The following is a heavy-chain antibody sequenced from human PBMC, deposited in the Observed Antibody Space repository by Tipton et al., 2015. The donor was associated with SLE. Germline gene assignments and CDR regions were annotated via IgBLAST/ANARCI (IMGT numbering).Heavy chain of an antibody. J-gene: IGHJ4*02. Sequence: TLSLTCTVSGGSVSSGNYYWSWIRQPPGKGLEWIGTVYHTGNTYYNPSLKSRVTMSVDTSKNQFSLKLNSVTAADTAVYYCARSPAPRWVSSWGQGTLVTVSS. CDR2: VYHTGNT. D-gene: IGHD4-23*01. CDR3: ARSPAPRWVSS. CDR1: GGSVSSGNYY. V-gene: IGHV4-39*07.